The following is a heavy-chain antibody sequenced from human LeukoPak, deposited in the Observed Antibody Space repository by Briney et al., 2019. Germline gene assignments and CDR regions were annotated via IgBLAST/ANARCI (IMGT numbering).Heavy chain of an antibody. CDR3: AKDGTAAGPLYYFDY. Sequence: GGSLRLSCAASGFTFKLYWMHWVRQVPGRGPVWVSRINHDGSDTIYADSVRGRFTISRDDAKNTLYLQMNSLRAEDTALYYCAKDGTAAGPLYYFDYWGQGTLVTVSS. D-gene: IGHD6-13*01. J-gene: IGHJ4*02. CDR1: GFTFKLYW. CDR2: INHDGSDT. V-gene: IGHV3-74*01.